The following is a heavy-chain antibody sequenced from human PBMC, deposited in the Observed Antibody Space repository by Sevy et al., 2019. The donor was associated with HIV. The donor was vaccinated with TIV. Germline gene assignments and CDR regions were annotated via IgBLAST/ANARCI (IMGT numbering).Heavy chain of an antibody. CDR1: GFTFSSYS. CDR3: ARGQYSNYPRYYFDY. V-gene: IGHV3-21*01. J-gene: IGHJ4*02. D-gene: IGHD4-4*01. CDR2: ISSSSTYI. Sequence: GGSLRLSCAASGFTFSSYSMNWVRQAPGKGLEWVSSISSSSTYIYYADSVKGRFTISRDNAKNSLYLQMNSLRAEDTAVYYCARGQYSNYPRYYFDYWGQGTLVTVSS.